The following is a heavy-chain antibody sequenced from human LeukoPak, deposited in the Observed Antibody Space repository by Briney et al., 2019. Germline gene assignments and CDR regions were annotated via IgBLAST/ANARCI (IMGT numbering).Heavy chain of an antibody. J-gene: IGHJ5*02. D-gene: IGHD3-3*01. Sequence: PSETLSLTCTVSGGSISSYYWSWIRQPPGKGLEWIGEINHSGSTNYNPSLKSRVTISVDTSKNQFSLKLSSVTAADTAVYYCARSYYDFWSGYSYRGWFDPWGQGTLVTVSS. V-gene: IGHV4-34*01. CDR2: INHSGST. CDR3: ARSYYDFWSGYSYRGWFDP. CDR1: GGSISSYY.